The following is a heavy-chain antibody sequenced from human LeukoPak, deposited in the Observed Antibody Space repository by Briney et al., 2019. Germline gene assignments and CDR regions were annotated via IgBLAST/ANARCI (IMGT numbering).Heavy chain of an antibody. CDR2: IRYDGSNK. J-gene: IGHJ4*02. CDR1: GFTLSGSA. Sequence: GGSLKLSCAASGFTLSGSAMHWVRQAPGKGLEWVAYIRYDGSNKYYADSVKGRFTISRDNSKNTLYLQMNSLSAEDTAVYYCAKDGGYYDIDYWGQGTLVTVSS. D-gene: IGHD3-22*01. CDR3: AKDGGYYDIDY. V-gene: IGHV3-30*02.